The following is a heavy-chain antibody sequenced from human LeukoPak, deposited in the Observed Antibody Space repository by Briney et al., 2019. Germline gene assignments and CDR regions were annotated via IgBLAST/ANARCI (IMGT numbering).Heavy chain of an antibody. CDR3: ARDRGLWFIDYGDGNDY. J-gene: IGHJ4*02. V-gene: IGHV1-69*04. CDR2: IIPILGIA. CDR1: GGTFSSYA. D-gene: IGHD4-17*01. Sequence: ASVKVSCKASGGTFSSYAISWVRQAPGQGLEWMGRIIPILGIANYAQKFQGRVTITADKSTSTAYMELSSLRSEDTAVCYCARDRGLWFIDYGDGNDYWGQGTLVTVSS.